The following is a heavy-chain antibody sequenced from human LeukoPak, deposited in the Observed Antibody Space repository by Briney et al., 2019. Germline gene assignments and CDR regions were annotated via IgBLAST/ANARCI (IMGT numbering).Heavy chain of an antibody. CDR3: ASGGGYAYY. CDR1: GGSFSGYY. Sequence: KSSETLSLTCAVYGGSFSGYYWSWIRQPPGKGLEWIGEINHSGSTNYNPSLKSRVTISVDTSKNQFSLKLSSVTAADTAVYYCASGGGYAYYWGQGILVTVSS. J-gene: IGHJ4*02. D-gene: IGHD3-16*01. CDR2: INHSGST. V-gene: IGHV4-34*01.